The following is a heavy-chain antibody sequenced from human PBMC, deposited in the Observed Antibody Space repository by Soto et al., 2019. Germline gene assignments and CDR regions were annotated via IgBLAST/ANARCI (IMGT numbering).Heavy chain of an antibody. D-gene: IGHD3-16*02. CDR1: GYTFTSYG. V-gene: IGHV1-18*01. J-gene: IGHJ4*02. Sequence: VSVKVSCKASGYTFTSYGISWVRQAPGQGLEWMGWISAYNGNTNYAQKLQGRVTMTTDTSTSTAYMELRSLRAEDTAVYYCATLIPFYFDYWGQGTLVTVSS. CDR2: ISAYNGNT. CDR3: ATLIPFYFDY.